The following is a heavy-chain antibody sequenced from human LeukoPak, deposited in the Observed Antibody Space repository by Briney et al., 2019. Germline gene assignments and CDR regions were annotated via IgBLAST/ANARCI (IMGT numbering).Heavy chain of an antibody. D-gene: IGHD2-2*01. V-gene: IGHV1-46*01. CDR3: AREPPESYHFDY. CDR1: GYTFSDFY. J-gene: IGHJ4*02. Sequence: ASVKVSCKASGYTFSDFYVHWVRQAPGQGLEWIGIIKVSSGRTDYAQKFQGRVTMTRDMSTSTVYMELTSLRSEDTAMYYCAREPPESYHFDYWGQGTLVTVSS. CDR2: IKVSSGRT.